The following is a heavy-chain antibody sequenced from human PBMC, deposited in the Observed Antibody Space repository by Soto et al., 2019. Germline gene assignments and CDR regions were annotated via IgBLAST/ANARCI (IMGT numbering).Heavy chain of an antibody. D-gene: IGHD1-20*01. J-gene: IGHJ6*03. CDR2: IYWDDDK. Sequence: QITLKESGPTLVKPTQTLTLTCTFSGFSLSTSGVGVGWIRQPPGKALEWLALIYWDDDKRYSPSLKSRLTITKDTSKNQVVLTMTNMDPVDTATYYYAQVFAPLYYYYYYMDVWGKGTTVTVSS. V-gene: IGHV2-5*02. CDR1: GFSLSTSGVG. CDR3: AQVFAPLYYYYYYMDV.